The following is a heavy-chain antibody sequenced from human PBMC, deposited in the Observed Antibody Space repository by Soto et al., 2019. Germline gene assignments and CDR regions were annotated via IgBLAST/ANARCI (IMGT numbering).Heavy chain of an antibody. J-gene: IGHJ5*02. CDR1: GFTFSTYA. Sequence: EAQLLESGGGLVQPGGSLRLSCAASGFTFSTYAMSWVRQAPGKGLDWVSSISSSGDSTKYADSVKGRFTISRDNSKNALYLQMNNLRAADTAIYYCAKNGYCSGTNCYAPFDPRGQGTRVTVSS. CDR2: ISSSGDST. CDR3: AKNGYCSGTNCYAPFDP. D-gene: IGHD2-2*01. V-gene: IGHV3-23*01.